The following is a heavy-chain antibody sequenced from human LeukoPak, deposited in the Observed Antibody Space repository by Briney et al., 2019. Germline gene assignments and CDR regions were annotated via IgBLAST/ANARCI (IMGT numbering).Heavy chain of an antibody. CDR3: ARSTGGASTEFDY. Sequence: GASVKVSCKASGYTFTNYDINWVRQATGQGLEWMGWLNPNSGNTGYAQKFQGSVTMTRNTSISTAYMELSSLRSEDTAVYYCARSTGGASTEFDYWGQGTLVTVSS. CDR2: LNPNSGNT. V-gene: IGHV1-8*01. CDR1: GYTFTNYD. J-gene: IGHJ4*02. D-gene: IGHD1-26*01.